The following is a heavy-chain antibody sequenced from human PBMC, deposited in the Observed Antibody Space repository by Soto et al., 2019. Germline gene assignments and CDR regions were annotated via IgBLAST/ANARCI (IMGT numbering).Heavy chain of an antibody. CDR1: GFTFSSYT. D-gene: IGHD7-27*01. Sequence: EVQLLESGGGLVQPGGSLRLSCAASGFTFSSYTMSWVLQGPGKGLAWVSGISSSGGSTVYADSVTGRFTISRDNFKSTLYLQMNSLRAVDTAVYYCAKGWGDSWGQGTPVTVSS. CDR2: ISSSGGST. V-gene: IGHV3-23*01. J-gene: IGHJ4*02. CDR3: AKGWGDS.